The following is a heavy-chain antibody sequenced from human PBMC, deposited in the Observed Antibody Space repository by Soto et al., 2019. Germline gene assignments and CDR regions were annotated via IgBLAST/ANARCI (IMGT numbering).Heavy chain of an antibody. CDR3: ARDRDYYYMDV. V-gene: IGHV4-59*01. CDR1: GGSISSYY. D-gene: IGHD3-10*01. Sequence: SETLSLTCTVSGGSISSYYWSWIRQPPGKGLEWIGYIYYSGSTNYNPSLKSRVTISVDTSKNQFSLKLSSVTAADTAVYYCARDRDYYYMDVWGKGTTVTVSS. J-gene: IGHJ6*03. CDR2: IYYSGST.